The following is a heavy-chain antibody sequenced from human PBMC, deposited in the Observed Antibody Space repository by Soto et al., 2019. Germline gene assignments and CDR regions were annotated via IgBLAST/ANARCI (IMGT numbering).Heavy chain of an antibody. CDR3: TKVGDDFWSGYNYYGMDV. J-gene: IGHJ6*02. Sequence: GGSLRLSCAASGFTFSSYSMNWVRQAPGKGLEWVSYISSSSSTIYYADSVKGRFTISRDNAKNSLYLQMNSLRAEDTAVYYCTKVGDDFWSGYNYYGMDVWGQGTTVTVSS. D-gene: IGHD3-3*01. CDR1: GFTFSSYS. V-gene: IGHV3-48*01. CDR2: ISSSSSTI.